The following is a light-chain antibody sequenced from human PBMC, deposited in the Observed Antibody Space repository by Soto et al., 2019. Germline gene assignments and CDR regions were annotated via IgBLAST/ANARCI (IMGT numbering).Light chain of an antibody. CDR3: QQGASIPLT. J-gene: IGKJ4*01. V-gene: IGKV1-39*01. Sequence: EIPISLPPSSLSASNGGRVIITCGASQGISNYLNWYQQTPGKAPKSLIYAVSNLQSGIPPGFSGSGSETEFTLTITSLQPEDFATYYCQQGASIPLTFGGGTKVDIK. CDR1: QGISNY. CDR2: AVS.